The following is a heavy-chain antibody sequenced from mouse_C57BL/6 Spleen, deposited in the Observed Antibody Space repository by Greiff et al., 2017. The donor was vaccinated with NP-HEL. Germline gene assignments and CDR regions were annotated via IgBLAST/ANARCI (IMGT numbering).Heavy chain of an antibody. D-gene: IGHD1-1*01. CDR2: IYPGDGDT. CDR1: GYAFSSSW. CDR3: ARSYYGSSYFDY. V-gene: IGHV1-82*01. J-gene: IGHJ2*01. Sequence: VNLVESGPELVKPGASVKISCKASGYAFSSSWMNWVKQRPGKGLEWIGRIYPGDGDTNYNGKFKGKATLTADKSSSTAYMQLSSLTSEDSAVYFCARSYYGSSYFDYWGQGTTLTVSS.